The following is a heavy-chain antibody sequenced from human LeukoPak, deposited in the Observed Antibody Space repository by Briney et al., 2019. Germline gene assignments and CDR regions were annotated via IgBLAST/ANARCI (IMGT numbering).Heavy chain of an antibody. V-gene: IGHV1-24*01. CDR1: GYTLTELS. Sequence: ASVKVSCKVSGYTLTELSMHWVRQAPGKGLEWMGGFDPEDGETIYAQKFQGRVTMTRDTSISTAYMELSRLRSDDTAVYYCARETADFWSGYHEFDYWGQGTLVTVSS. CDR3: ARETADFWSGYHEFDY. D-gene: IGHD3-3*01. J-gene: IGHJ4*02. CDR2: FDPEDGET.